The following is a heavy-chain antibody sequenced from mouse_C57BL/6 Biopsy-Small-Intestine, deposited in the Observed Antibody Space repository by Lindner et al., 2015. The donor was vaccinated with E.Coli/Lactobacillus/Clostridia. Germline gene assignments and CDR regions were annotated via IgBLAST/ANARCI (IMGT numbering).Heavy chain of an antibody. CDR1: GYSFTGYF. Sequence: VQLQESGPELVKPGASVKISCKASGYSFTGYFMNWVKQSHGKSLEWIGRINPYNGDTFYNQKFKGKATLTVDKSSSTAHMELRSLTSEDSAVYYCARGSYGNSNGYAMDYRGQGTSVTVSS. J-gene: IGHJ4*01. CDR3: ARGSYGNSNGYAMDY. CDR2: INPYNGDT. V-gene: IGHV1-20*01. D-gene: IGHD2-1*01.